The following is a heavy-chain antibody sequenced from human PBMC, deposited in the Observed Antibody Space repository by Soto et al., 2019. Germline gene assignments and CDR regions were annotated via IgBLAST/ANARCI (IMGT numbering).Heavy chain of an antibody. CDR3: AKSAPGIAAAGFDY. D-gene: IGHD6-13*01. CDR1: GFTFSSYS. CDR2: ISYDGSNK. J-gene: IGHJ4*02. V-gene: IGHV3-30*18. Sequence: QVQLVESGGGVVQPGRSLRLSCAASGFTFSSYSMHWVRQAPGKGLEWVAVISYDGSNKYYADSVKGRFTISRDNSKNTLYLQMNSLRAEDTAVYYCAKSAPGIAAAGFDYWGQGTLVTVSS.